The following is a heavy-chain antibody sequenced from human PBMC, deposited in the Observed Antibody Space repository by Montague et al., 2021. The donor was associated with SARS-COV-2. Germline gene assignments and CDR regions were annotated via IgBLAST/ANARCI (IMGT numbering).Heavy chain of an antibody. D-gene: IGHD4-17*01. V-gene: IGHV4-59*12. J-gene: IGHJ3*02. CDR3: AMRGGALDAFDI. CDR1: GGSISSYY. Sequence: SETLSLTCTASGGSISSYYWSWIRQPPGKGLEWIGYFYYIGSTNYNPSLKSRVTMSLDTSKNQFSLKLSSVTAADTAVYYCAMRGGALDAFDIWGQGTMVIVSS. CDR2: FYYIGST.